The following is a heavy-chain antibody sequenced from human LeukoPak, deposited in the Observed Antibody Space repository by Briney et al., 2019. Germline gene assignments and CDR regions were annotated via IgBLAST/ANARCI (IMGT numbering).Heavy chain of an antibody. CDR3: ARGGLLWFGELPFYFDY. V-gene: IGHV1-2*02. D-gene: IGHD3-10*01. Sequence: ASVKVSCKASGYTFTGYFMHWVRQAPGQGLEWMGWINPNSGGTNYAQKFQGRVTMTRDTSISTAYMELSRLRPDDTAVYYCARGGLLWFGELPFYFDYWGQGTLVTVSS. J-gene: IGHJ4*02. CDR1: GYTFTGYF. CDR2: INPNSGGT.